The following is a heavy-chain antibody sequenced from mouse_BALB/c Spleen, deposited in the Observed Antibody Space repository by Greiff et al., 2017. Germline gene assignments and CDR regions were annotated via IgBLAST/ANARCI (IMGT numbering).Heavy chain of an antibody. CDR2: ISSGGST. J-gene: IGHJ4*01. CDR1: GFTFSSYA. V-gene: IGHV5-6-5*01. D-gene: IGHD2-14*01. CDR3: ARHYRYDGYAMDY. Sequence: EVKLMESGGGLVKPGGSLKLSCAASGFTFSSYAMSWVRQTPEKRLEWVASISSGGSTYYPDSVKGRFTISRDNARNILYLQMSSLRSEDTAMYYCARHYRYDGYAMDYWGQGTSATVSS.